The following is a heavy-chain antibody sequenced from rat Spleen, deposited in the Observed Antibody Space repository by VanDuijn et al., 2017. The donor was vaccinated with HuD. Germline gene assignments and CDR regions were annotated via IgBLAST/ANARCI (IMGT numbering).Heavy chain of an antibody. CDR1: GFTFSNYD. J-gene: IGHJ4*01. V-gene: IGHV5S23*01. CDR2: ITYAGSST. CDR3: TRDYAYVMDA. Sequence: EVQLVESGGGLVQPGGSLKLSCAASGFTFSNYDMAWVRQAPTKGLEWVASITYAGSSTYYRDSVKGRFTISRDNAKSTLYLQMNSLRSEDTATYYCTRDYAYVMDAWGQGASVTVSS. D-gene: IGHD1-11*01.